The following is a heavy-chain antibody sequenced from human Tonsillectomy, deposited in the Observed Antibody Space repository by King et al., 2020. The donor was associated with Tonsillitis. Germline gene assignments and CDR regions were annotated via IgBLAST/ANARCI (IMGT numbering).Heavy chain of an antibody. Sequence: VQLVESGGGLVQPGGSLRLSCAASGFTFSDHYMDWVRQAPGKGLEWVGRTRSKADSYTTEYAASVKGRFTISRDDSKNSLYLQMNSLKTEDTAVYYCAREEPSRYYYYMDVWGKGTTVTVSS. CDR1: GFTFSDHY. CDR3: AREEPSRYYYYMDV. V-gene: IGHV3-72*01. D-gene: IGHD1-14*01. J-gene: IGHJ6*03. CDR2: TRSKADSYTT.